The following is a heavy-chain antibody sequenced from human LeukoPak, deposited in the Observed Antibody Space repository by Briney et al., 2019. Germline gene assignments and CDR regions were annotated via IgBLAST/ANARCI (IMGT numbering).Heavy chain of an antibody. Sequence: PGGSLRLSCAASGFTFSSYGMSWVRQAPGKGLEWVSAISGSGGSTYYADSVKGRFTISRDNSKNTLYLQMNSLRAEDTAVYYCAKDSFGETRRGVYYYMDVWGKGTTVTISS. J-gene: IGHJ6*03. D-gene: IGHD3-10*01. CDR3: AKDSFGETRRGVYYYMDV. CDR1: GFTFSSYG. CDR2: ISGSGGST. V-gene: IGHV3-23*01.